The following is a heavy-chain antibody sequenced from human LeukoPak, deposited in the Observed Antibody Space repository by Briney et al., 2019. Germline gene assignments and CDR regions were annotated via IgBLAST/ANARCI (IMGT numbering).Heavy chain of an antibody. V-gene: IGHV3-30-3*01. D-gene: IGHD6-13*01. Sequence: GRSLRLSCAASGFTFSSYAMHWVRQAPGKGLEWVAVISYDGSNKYYADSVKGRFTISRDNSKNTLYLQMNSLRAEDTAVYYCARGDSSSWYCRRTLDYWGQGTLVTVSS. CDR2: ISYDGSNK. CDR3: ARGDSSSWYCRRTLDY. CDR1: GFTFSSYA. J-gene: IGHJ4*02.